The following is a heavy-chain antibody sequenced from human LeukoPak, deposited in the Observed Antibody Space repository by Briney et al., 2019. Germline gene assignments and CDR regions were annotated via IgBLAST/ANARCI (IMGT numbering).Heavy chain of an antibody. D-gene: IGHD3-10*01. V-gene: IGHV1-46*01. CDR1: GYTFTSYY. Sequence: ASVKVSCKASGYTFTSYYMHWVRQAPGQGLEWMGIINPSGGSTSYAQKFQGRVTMTRDMSTSTVYMELSSPRPEDTAVYYCARDPGVRGVITYYYYYMDVWGKGTTVTVSS. CDR2: INPSGGST. J-gene: IGHJ6*03. CDR3: ARDPGVRGVITYYYYYMDV.